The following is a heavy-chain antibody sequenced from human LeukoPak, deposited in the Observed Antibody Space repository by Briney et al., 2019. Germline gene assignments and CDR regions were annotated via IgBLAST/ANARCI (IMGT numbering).Heavy chain of an antibody. CDR3: AKDLSSAITSALVLDV. D-gene: IGHD3-22*01. Sequence: GGSLRLSFTVSGFTFDDYAMHWVRHTPGKGLEWVAGITWNRDNIGYGDSVKGRFTISRDNVKNVLYLQMNSLRPEDTALYYCAKDLSSAITSALVLDVWGQGTMVTVSS. V-gene: IGHV3-9*01. CDR1: GFTFDDYA. CDR2: ITWNRDNI. J-gene: IGHJ6*02.